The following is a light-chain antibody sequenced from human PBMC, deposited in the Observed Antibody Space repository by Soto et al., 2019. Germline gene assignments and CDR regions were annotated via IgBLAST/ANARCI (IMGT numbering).Light chain of an antibody. CDR1: QSISRY. Sequence: SVFTHSPGTQSMSPGERPTLSCRASQSISRYLAWYQQKPGQGPRLLIYGASSRATGTPDRFSGSGSGTDFTLTINRLEPEDFALYYCQQYDDSPPTFCQGTKVDIK. V-gene: IGKV3-20*01. CDR2: GAS. J-gene: IGKJ1*01. CDR3: QQYDDSPPT.